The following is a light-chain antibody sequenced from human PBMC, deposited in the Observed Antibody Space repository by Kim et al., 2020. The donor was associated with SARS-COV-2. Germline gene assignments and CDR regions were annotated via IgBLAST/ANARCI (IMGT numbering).Light chain of an antibody. CDR2: DVN. Sequence: GQSVTIFCTGTSSDVGAYDFVSWYQQHPGKVPKLMIYDVNRRPSGVPDRFSGSKSGNTASLTISGLQADDEADYYCCSYAGRYSAVFGGGTKVTVL. J-gene: IGLJ2*01. CDR3: CSYAGRYSAV. CDR1: SSDVGAYDF. V-gene: IGLV2-11*01.